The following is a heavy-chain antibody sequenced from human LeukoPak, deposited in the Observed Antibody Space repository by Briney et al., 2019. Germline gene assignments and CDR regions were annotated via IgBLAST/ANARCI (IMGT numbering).Heavy chain of an antibody. J-gene: IGHJ4*02. Sequence: PGGSLRLSCATAGFAFKTYSMSWVREALGRGLECVASISNSANFMYYLDSVKGRFTISRDNAKNSLTLQIDSLRDEDTAVYFCARGLRLFDWVADDLYYFDHWGQGVLVTVSS. CDR3: ARGLRLFDWVADDLYYFDH. D-gene: IGHD3-9*01. V-gene: IGHV3-21*01. CDR1: GFAFKTYS. CDR2: ISNSANFM.